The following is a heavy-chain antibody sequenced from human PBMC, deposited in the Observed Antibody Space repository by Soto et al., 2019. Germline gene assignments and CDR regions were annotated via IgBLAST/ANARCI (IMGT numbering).Heavy chain of an antibody. Sequence: PSETLSLTCTVSGGSISSYYWSWIRQPPGKGLEWIGYIYYSGSTNYNPSLKSRVTISVDTSKNQFSLKLSSVTAADTAVYYCARVALREYSFDYWGQGTLVTLSS. CDR2: IYYSGST. J-gene: IGHJ4*02. CDR1: GGSISSYY. D-gene: IGHD3-16*01. CDR3: ARVALREYSFDY. V-gene: IGHV4-59*01.